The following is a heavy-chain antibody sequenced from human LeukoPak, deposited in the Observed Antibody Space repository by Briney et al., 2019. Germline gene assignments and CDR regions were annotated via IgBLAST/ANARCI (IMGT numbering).Heavy chain of an antibody. V-gene: IGHV5-51*01. CDR3: ARHYYALGSYYNDY. Sequence: GESLKISCKGSGYSFSSYWIGWVRQMPGKGLEWMGIIYPGDPDTRYSPSFQGQVTISADKSISTAYLQWSSLKASDTAMYYCARHYYALGSYYNDYWGQGTLVTVSS. J-gene: IGHJ4*02. CDR2: IYPGDPDT. CDR1: GYSFSSYW. D-gene: IGHD3-10*01.